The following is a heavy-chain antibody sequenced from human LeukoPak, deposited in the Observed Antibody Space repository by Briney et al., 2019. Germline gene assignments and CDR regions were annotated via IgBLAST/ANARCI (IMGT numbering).Heavy chain of an antibody. CDR3: ARQTGSGLFILP. Sequence: SETLSLTCTVSGGSISSSSYYWGWIRQPPGKGLEWIGSIYYSGSTNYNPSLKSRVTISVDTSKNQFSLKLSSVTAADTAVYYCARQTGSGLFILPGGQGTLVTVSS. V-gene: IGHV4-39*01. CDR1: GGSISSSSYY. D-gene: IGHD3/OR15-3a*01. CDR2: IYYSGST. J-gene: IGHJ4*02.